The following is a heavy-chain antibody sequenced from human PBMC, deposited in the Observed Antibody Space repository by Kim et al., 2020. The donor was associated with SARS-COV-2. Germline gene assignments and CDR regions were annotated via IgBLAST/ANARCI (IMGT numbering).Heavy chain of an antibody. Sequence: GGSLRLSCAASGFTFSSYSMNWVRQAPGKGLEWVSYISSSSSTIYYADFVKGRFTISRDNAKNSLYLQMNSLRNEDTAVYYCAREPTPHSSGPYYYYYYGMDVWGQGTTVTVSS. CDR2: ISSSSSTI. CDR3: AREPTPHSSGPYYYYYYGMDV. J-gene: IGHJ6*02. D-gene: IGHD6-19*01. V-gene: IGHV3-48*02. CDR1: GFTFSSYS.